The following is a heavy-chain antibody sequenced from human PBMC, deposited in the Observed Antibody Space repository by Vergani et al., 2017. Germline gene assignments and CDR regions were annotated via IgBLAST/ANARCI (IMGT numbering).Heavy chain of an antibody. CDR1: GESFSSFY. V-gene: IGHV4-34*02. Sequence: QVQLQQWGAGVVKPSGTLSLTCAVFGESFSSFYWSWICQPPVKGLEWVGEINNDGHTNYNPSLECLVTVSRDTANNQFSLNLMSVTAADTAMYYCAVRPRVNLVGGEIVTKRTFDYWSQGTLVTVSS. CDR2: INNDGHT. D-gene: IGHD3-10*01. CDR3: AVRPRVNLVGGEIVTKRTFDY. J-gene: IGHJ4*02.